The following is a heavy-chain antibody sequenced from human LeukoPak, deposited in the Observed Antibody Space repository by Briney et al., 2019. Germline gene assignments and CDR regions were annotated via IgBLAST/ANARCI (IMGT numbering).Heavy chain of an antibody. CDR2: IGIRGDT. CDR1: GFTFIDYD. J-gene: IGHJ4*02. V-gene: IGHV3-13*01. D-gene: IGHD6-19*01. CDR3: TRGGIQVSGIDEFDY. Sequence: GGSLRLSCAASGFTFIDYDMHWVRRVIGKGLEWVSAIGIRGDTHYSGSVKGRFTISRENAESSLYLQMNSLRAEDTAVYYCTRGGIQVSGIDEFDYWGQGTLVTVSS.